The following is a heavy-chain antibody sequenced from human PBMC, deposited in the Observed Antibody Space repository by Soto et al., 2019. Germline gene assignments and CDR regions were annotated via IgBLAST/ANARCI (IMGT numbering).Heavy chain of an antibody. CDR3: ARGDDFWSGFRLYYYGMDV. D-gene: IGHD3-3*01. V-gene: IGHV3-30-3*01. Sequence: QVQLVESGGGVVQPGRSLRLSCAASGFTFSSYAMHWVRQAPGKGLEWVAVISYDGSNKYYEDSVKGRFTISRDNSKNTLYLQMNSLRAEDTAVYYCARGDDFWSGFRLYYYGMDVWGQGTTVTVSS. CDR2: ISYDGSNK. J-gene: IGHJ6*02. CDR1: GFTFSSYA.